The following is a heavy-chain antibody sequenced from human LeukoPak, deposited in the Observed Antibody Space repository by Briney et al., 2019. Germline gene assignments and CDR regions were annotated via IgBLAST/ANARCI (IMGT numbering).Heavy chain of an antibody. Sequence: GGSLRLSCAASGFTFSSYWMSWVPQAPGKGLEWLANINQDGSEKYYVDSVKGRFTISRDNAKNSLYLQMNSLRAEDTAVYYCARGHSSFDPWGQGTLVTVSS. V-gene: IGHV3-7*04. CDR3: ARGHSSFDP. CDR2: INQDGSEK. CDR1: GFTFSSYW. J-gene: IGHJ5*02.